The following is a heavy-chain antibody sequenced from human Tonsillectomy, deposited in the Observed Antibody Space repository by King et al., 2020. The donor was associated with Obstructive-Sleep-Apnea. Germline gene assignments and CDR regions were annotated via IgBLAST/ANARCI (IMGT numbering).Heavy chain of an antibody. D-gene: IGHD1-26*01. J-gene: IGHJ4*02. CDR3: ANLKGATRDKNFDY. Sequence: VQLVESGGGVVQPGRSLRLSCAASGFTFSSYAMNWVRQAPGKGLEWVAVISYDGSNKYYADSVKGRFTISRDKSKNRLYLQMNSLRAEDTAVYYCANLKGATRDKNFDYWGQGTLVTVSS. CDR2: ISYDGSNK. V-gene: IGHV3-30*04. CDR1: GFTFSSYA.